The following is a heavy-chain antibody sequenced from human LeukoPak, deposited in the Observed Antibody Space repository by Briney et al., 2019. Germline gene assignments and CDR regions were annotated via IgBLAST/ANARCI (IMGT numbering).Heavy chain of an antibody. CDR2: INSDGSST. V-gene: IGHV3-74*01. J-gene: IGHJ4*02. CDR1: GFTFSSYW. CDR3: ARDEGVTYIYGYHY. Sequence: PGGSLRLSCAASGFTFSSYWMHWVRQAPGKGLVWVSRINSDGSSTTYADSVKGRFTISRDNSKSTLYLQMNSLRAEDTAVYYCARDEGVTYIYGYHYWGQGTLVTVSS. D-gene: IGHD5-18*01.